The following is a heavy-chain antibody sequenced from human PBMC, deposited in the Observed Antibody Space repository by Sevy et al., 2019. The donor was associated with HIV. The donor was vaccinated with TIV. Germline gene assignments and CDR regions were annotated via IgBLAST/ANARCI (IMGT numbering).Heavy chain of an antibody. CDR3: ALDARGDAALPDY. V-gene: IGHV3-30*09. D-gene: IGHD3-16*01. CDR1: GFNFSTYA. Sequence: GGSLRLSCSVSGFNFSTYAMHWVRQAPGKGLEWVAVISSDVIRKYYGASVRGRFAISRDNSNNTLSLQMNSLRIEDTAVYYCALDARGDAALPDYWGQGTLVTVSS. CDR2: ISSDVIRK. J-gene: IGHJ4*02.